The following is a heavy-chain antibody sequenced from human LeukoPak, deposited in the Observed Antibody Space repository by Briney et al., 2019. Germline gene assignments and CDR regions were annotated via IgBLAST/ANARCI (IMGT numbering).Heavy chain of an antibody. CDR2: ISSNGGST. V-gene: IGHV3-64*01. CDR3: ARGGLRKDDAFDI. CDR1: GFTFSSYA. D-gene: IGHD3-16*01. Sequence: GGSLRLSCAASGFTFSSYAMHWVRQAPGKGLEYVSAISSNGGSTYYANSVKGRFTISRHNSKNTLYLQMGSLRAEDMAVYYCARGGLRKDDAFDIWGQGTMVTVSS. J-gene: IGHJ3*02.